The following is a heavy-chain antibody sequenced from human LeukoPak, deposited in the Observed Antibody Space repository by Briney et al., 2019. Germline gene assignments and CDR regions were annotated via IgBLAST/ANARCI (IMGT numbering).Heavy chain of an antibody. CDR1: GGTFSSYA. CDR3: ARDPYDSSGYYYRDYYYGMDV. V-gene: IGHV1-69*01. CDR2: IIPIFGTA. D-gene: IGHD3-22*01. Sequence: GSSVKVSCKASGGTFSSYAISWVRQAPGQGLEWMGGIIPIFGTANYAQKFQGRVTITADESTSTAYMELSSLRFEDTAVYYCARDPYDSSGYYYRDYYYGMDVWGQGTTVTVSS. J-gene: IGHJ6*02.